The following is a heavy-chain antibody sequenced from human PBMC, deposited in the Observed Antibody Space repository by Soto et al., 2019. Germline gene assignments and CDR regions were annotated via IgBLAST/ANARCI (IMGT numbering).Heavy chain of an antibody. J-gene: IGHJ6*02. Sequence: ASVKVSCKASGYTFTSYGISWVRQAPGQGLEWMGWISAYNGNTNYAQKLQGRVTMTTDTSTSTAYMELRSLRSDDTAVYYCAREQLSLVPAAIADYYYYGMDVWG. CDR3: AREQLSLVPAAIADYYYYGMDV. CDR1: GYTFTSYG. D-gene: IGHD2-2*01. V-gene: IGHV1-18*04. CDR2: ISAYNGNT.